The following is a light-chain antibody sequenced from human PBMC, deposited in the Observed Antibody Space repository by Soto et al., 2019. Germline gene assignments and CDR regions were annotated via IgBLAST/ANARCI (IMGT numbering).Light chain of an antibody. CDR2: DVT. CDR3: SSYASSSALYV. Sequence: QSALTQPASVSGSPGQSITISCTRTSSDIGDSNYVSWYQQHPGKAPKLMIYDVTSRPSGVSHRFSGSKSGNTASLTITGLQAEDEADYYCSSYASSSALYVFGTGTKLTVL. J-gene: IGLJ1*01. CDR1: SSDIGDSNY. V-gene: IGLV2-14*03.